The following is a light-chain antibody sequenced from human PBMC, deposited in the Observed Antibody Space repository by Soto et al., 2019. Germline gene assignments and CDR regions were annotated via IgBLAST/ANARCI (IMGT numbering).Light chain of an antibody. CDR2: DVS. J-gene: IGLJ2*01. V-gene: IGLV2-11*01. Sequence: QSALTQPRSVSGSPGQSVTISCTGTSSDVGGYNYVSWYQQHPGKAPKLMIYDVSKRPSGVPDRFYGSKSGNTASLTISGLQAEDEADYYCCSYAGSYTLFGGGTKLTVL. CDR3: CSYAGSYTL. CDR1: SSDVGGYNY.